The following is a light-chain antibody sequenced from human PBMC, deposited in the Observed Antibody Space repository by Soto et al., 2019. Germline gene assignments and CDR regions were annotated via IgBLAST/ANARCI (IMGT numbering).Light chain of an antibody. V-gene: IGKV3-11*01. J-gene: IGKJ1*01. Sequence: EIVLTQSPATLSLSPGERATLSCRASQSVSSYLAWYQQKPGQAPRLLIYDASNRATGIPARFSGSGSGTDFTLAISSLGREDFAVYFCQQRSDWPPWTFGQGTKVDIK. CDR1: QSVSSY. CDR3: QQRSDWPPWT. CDR2: DAS.